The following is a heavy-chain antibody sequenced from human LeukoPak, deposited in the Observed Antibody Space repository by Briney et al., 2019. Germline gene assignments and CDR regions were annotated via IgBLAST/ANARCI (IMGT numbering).Heavy chain of an antibody. CDR3: ARRGYGGNSEGIDY. Sequence: GESLKISCKGSGYTFANYGIGWVRQMPGKGLEWMGIMYPGDSTARYSPSFQGQVTVSADESISTAYLQWSSLKASDTAMYYCARRGYGGNSEGIDYWGQGTLVTVSS. J-gene: IGHJ4*02. CDR1: GYTFANYG. V-gene: IGHV5-51*01. CDR2: MYPGDSTA. D-gene: IGHD4-23*01.